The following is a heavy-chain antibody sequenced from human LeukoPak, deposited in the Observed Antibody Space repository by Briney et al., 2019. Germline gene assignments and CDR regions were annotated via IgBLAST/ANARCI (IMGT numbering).Heavy chain of an antibody. J-gene: IGHJ4*02. CDR3: ARGAPPWGY. Sequence: SETLSLTCAVYGGSFSGYYWSWIRQPPGKGLEWIEEINHSGSTNYNPSLKSRVTISVDTSKNQFSLKLSSVTAADTAVYYCARGAPPWGYWGQGTLVTVSS. CDR1: GGSFSGYY. D-gene: IGHD7-27*01. CDR2: INHSGST. V-gene: IGHV4-34*01.